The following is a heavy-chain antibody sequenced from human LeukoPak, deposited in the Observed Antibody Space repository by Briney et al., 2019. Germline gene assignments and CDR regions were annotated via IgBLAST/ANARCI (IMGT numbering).Heavy chain of an antibody. J-gene: IGHJ4*02. CDR2: ISGSGSVV. V-gene: IGHV3-11*04. CDR1: GFTFSDFY. D-gene: IGHD3-3*01. Sequence: PGGSLRLSCAASGFTFSDFYMSWVRQAPGKGLEWVSYISGSGSVVHYADSVKGRSTVSRDNAKDSLYLQMNSLRAEDTAVYYCARGFWSGYSAFGYWGQGTLVTVSS. CDR3: ARGFWSGYSAFGY.